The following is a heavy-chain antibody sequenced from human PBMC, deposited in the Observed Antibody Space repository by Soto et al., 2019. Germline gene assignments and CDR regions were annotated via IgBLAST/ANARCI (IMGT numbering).Heavy chain of an antibody. V-gene: IGHV3-23*01. CDR2: ISGSGGST. CDR1: GFTFSSYA. Sequence: GGSLRLSCAASGFTFSSYAMSWVRQAPGKGLEWVSAISGSGGSTYYADSVKGRFTISRDNSKNTLYLQMNSLGAEDTAVYYCAKKRYDILTGYYTDFMYWGQGTLVTVSS. CDR3: AKKRYDILTGYYTDFMY. D-gene: IGHD3-9*01. J-gene: IGHJ4*02.